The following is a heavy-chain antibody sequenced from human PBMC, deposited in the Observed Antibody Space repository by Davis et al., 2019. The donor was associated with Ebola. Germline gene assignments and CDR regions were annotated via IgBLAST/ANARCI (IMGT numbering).Heavy chain of an antibody. D-gene: IGHD2-2*01. Sequence: GESLKIFCAASGFTFSSYWMHWVRQAPGKGLVWVSRINPDGSFTDYADSVKGRFSISRDSTSNTLYLQMNGLRAEDTAVYYCARSSYQPDYWGQGTLVTVSS. V-gene: IGHV3-74*01. CDR1: GFTFSSYW. CDR3: ARSSYQPDY. CDR2: INPDGSFT. J-gene: IGHJ4*02.